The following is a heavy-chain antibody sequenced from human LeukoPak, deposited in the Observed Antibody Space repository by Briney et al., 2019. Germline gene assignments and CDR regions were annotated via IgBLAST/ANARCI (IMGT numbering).Heavy chain of an antibody. CDR2: INPGGSST. V-gene: IGHV3-74*01. CDR3: ARSNQADDY. J-gene: IGHJ4*02. CDR1: GFTFSSYA. Sequence: PGGSPRLSCAASGFTFSSYAMSWVRQVLGKGLVWVSRINPGGSSTAYADSVKGRFTISRDNAENTLYLQMDSLRAEDTAVYYCARSNQADDYWGQGTLVTVSS. D-gene: IGHD1-14*01.